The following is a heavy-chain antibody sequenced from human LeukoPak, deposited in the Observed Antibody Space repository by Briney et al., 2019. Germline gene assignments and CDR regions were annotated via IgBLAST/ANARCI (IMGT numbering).Heavy chain of an antibody. J-gene: IGHJ4*02. CDR1: GYTFTSYD. CDR2: MNPNSGNT. D-gene: IGHD2-15*01. V-gene: IGHV1-8*01. Sequence: GASVRVSSKASGYTFTSYDINWVREATGQGLEGRGGMNPNSGNTGYAQKFQGRVTMTRNTSISTAYMELSSLRSEDTAVYYCARAGGYCGRISCPYYFDYWGQGSLVAVSS. CDR3: ARAGGYCGRISCPYYFDY.